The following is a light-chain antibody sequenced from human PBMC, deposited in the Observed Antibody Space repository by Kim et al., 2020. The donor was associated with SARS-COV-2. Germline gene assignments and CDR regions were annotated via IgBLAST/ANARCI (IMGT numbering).Light chain of an antibody. CDR2: GNS. V-gene: IGLV1-40*01. CDR3: QSYDNSVSGLWV. J-gene: IGLJ3*02. CDR1: SSNIGTYD. Sequence: QSVLTQPPSVSGAPGQRVTISCTGSSSNIGTYDVHWYQQLPGTAPKLLIYGNSNRPSGVPDRFSGSQSGTSASLAITGLQAEDEADYYCQSYDNSVSGLWVFVGGTQLTVL.